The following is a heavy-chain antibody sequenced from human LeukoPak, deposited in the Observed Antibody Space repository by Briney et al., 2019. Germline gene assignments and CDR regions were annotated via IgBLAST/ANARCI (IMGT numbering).Heavy chain of an antibody. J-gene: IGHJ5*02. CDR1: VGSISRGGYY. CDR2: IYYSGST. V-gene: IGHV4-31*03. CDR3: AKAGSYYDTLYDA. D-gene: IGHD3-22*01. Sequence: PSETLSLTGIFPVGSISRGGYYWSWFRQPPGKGREWFGYIYYSGSTYYNPSLKSRVTISVDTSKNQFSLKLSSVTAADTAVYYCAKAGSYYDTLYDAWGQGTLVTVSS.